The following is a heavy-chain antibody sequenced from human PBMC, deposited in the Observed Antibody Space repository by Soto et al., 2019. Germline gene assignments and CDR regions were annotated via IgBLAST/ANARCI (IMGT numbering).Heavy chain of an antibody. J-gene: IGHJ4*02. CDR2: ISGSGGST. V-gene: IGHV3-23*01. CDR1: GFTFSSYA. CDR3: AKDFMDSSSSGIMGY. Sequence: EVQLLESEGGLVQPGGSLRLSCAASGFTFSSYAMSWVRQAPGKGLEWVSAISGSGGSTYYADSVKGRFTISRDNSKNTLYLQMNSLRAEDTAVYYCAKDFMDSSSSGIMGYWGQGTLVTVSS. D-gene: IGHD6-6*01.